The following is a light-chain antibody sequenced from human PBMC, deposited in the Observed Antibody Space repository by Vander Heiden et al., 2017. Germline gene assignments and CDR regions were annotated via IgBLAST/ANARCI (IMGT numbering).Light chain of an antibody. CDR1: QSVTND. V-gene: IGKV3-15*01. Sequence: EIVMTQSPATLSVSPGERATLSCRASQSVTNDLAWYQQKPGQAPRLLIYGASTRAIGIPARFSGSGSGTEFTLTISSLQPEDFAVYYCQEYSNWPPYTFGKGTKLEIK. J-gene: IGKJ2*01. CDR3: QEYSNWPPYT. CDR2: GAS.